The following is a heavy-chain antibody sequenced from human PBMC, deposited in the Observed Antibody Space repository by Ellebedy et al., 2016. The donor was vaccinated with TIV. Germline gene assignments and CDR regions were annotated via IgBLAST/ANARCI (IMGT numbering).Heavy chain of an antibody. CDR1: GFTFSRYW. V-gene: IGHV3-74*01. D-gene: IGHD3-9*01. CDR2: INTDGSGT. J-gene: IGHJ4*02. CDR3: ARDTDFDILTGSFDF. Sequence: PGGSLRLSCAASGFTFSRYWMHWVRQVPGKGLVWLSRINTDGSGTSYVDSVEGRFTISRDNAKSTLFLQMNSLRVEETAVYYCARDTDFDILTGSFDFWGQGTLVTVSS.